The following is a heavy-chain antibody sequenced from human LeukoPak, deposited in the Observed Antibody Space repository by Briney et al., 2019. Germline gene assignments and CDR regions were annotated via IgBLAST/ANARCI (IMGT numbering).Heavy chain of an antibody. V-gene: IGHV3-48*01. J-gene: IGHJ4*02. Sequence: GGSLRLSCEASGFTLSSYSMSWVRQAPGKGREWSSYISSTGNTVYYDDSVKGRFTISGDNAKNSLSLQMNSLRAEDTAVYYCARDRWFGESLPAHFDYWGQGTLVTASS. CDR2: ISSTGNTV. CDR3: ARDRWFGESLPAHFDY. D-gene: IGHD3-10*01. CDR1: GFTLSSYS.